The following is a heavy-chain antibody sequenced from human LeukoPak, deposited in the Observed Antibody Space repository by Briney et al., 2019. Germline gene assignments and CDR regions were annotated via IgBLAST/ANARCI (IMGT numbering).Heavy chain of an antibody. CDR1: GYTFTGYY. CDR3: ARDSPRSDSSSFLFRDYVWGSYRSYFDY. D-gene: IGHD3-16*02. CDR2: INPNSGGT. J-gene: IGHJ4*02. Sequence: GASVKVSCKASGYTFTGYYMHWVRQAPGQGLEWMGWINPNSGGTNYAQKFQGRVTMTRDTSISTAYMELSRLRSDDTAVYYCARDSPRSDSSSFLFRDYVWGSYRSYFDYWGQGTLVTVSS. V-gene: IGHV1-2*02.